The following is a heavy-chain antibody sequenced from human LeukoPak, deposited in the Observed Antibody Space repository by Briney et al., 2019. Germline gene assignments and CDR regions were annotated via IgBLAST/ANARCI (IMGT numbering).Heavy chain of an antibody. CDR2: ISGSGGST. V-gene: IGHV3-23*01. Sequence: GGSLRLSCAASGFTFSSYAMSWVRQAPGKGLEWVSAISGSGGSTYYADSVKGRFTISRDNSKNTLYLQMNSLRAEDTAVYYCATRADFGVVILTFDYWGQGTLVTVSS. CDR1: GFTFSSYA. CDR3: ATRADFGVVILTFDY. J-gene: IGHJ4*02. D-gene: IGHD3-3*01.